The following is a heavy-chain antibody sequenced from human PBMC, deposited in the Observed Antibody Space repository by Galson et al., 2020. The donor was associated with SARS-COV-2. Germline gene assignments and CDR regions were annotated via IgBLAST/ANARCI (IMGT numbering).Heavy chain of an antibody. CDR2: ISGSGSSI. CDR1: GFTFSSYA. J-gene: IGHJ6*02. V-gene: IGHV3-23*01. Sequence: GGSLRLSCTASGFTFSSYAMTWVRQAPGKGLDWVSTISGSGSSISYADSVKGRFTISRDNSKNTLYLQMNSLTVEDTAVYYCAKCHPHGSSSVGCYYYGLDVWGQGTTVTVSS. D-gene: IGHD6-13*01. CDR3: AKCHPHGSSSVGCYYYGLDV.